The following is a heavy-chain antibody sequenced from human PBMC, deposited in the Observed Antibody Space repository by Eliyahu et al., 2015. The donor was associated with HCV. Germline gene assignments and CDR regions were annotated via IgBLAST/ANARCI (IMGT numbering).Heavy chain of an antibody. V-gene: IGHV4-59*12. CDR3: ARRRKGGNCTNGVCLKLNWYFDP. D-gene: IGHD2-8*01. J-gene: IGHJ2*01. CDR2: IYYSGST. CDR1: GGSISSYY. Sequence: QVQLQESGPGLVKPSETLSLTCTVXGGSISSYYWXXIRQPPGKGLEWIGYIYYSGSTNYNPSLKSRVTISVDTSKNQFSLKLSSVTAADTAVYYCARRRKGGNCTNGVCLKLNWYFDPWGRGTLVTVSS.